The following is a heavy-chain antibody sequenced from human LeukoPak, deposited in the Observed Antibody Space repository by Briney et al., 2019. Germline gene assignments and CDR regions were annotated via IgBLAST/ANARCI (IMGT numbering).Heavy chain of an antibody. CDR2: VFYSGST. V-gene: IGHV4-39*07. D-gene: IGHD3-9*01. Sequence: SETLSLTCTVSGGSISTSSYYWGWVRQPPGKGLEWIGNVFYSGSTNYNPSLKSRLTISLDTSKNQFSLKLSSVTAADTAVYYCARGRAYFDWGQGTLVTVSS. J-gene: IGHJ4*02. CDR3: ARGRAYFD. CDR1: GGSISTSSYY.